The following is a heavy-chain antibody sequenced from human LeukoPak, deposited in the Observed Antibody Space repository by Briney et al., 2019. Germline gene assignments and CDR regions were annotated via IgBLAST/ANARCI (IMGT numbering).Heavy chain of an antibody. CDR1: GFTFNTYS. J-gene: IGHJ4*02. V-gene: IGHV3-21*01. CDR2: ISSSSSYI. Sequence: GGSLRLSCAASGFTFNTYSMNWVRQAPGKGLEWVSSISSSSSYIYYADSVKGRFTISRDNAKNSLYLQMNSLRAEDTAVYYCARYRSSGPNDYWGQGTLVTVSS. D-gene: IGHD3-22*01. CDR3: ARYRSSGPNDY.